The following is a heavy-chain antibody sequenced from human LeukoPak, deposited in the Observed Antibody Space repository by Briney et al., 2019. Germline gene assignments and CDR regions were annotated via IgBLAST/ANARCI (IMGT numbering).Heavy chain of an antibody. V-gene: IGHV3-30*02. Sequence: PGGSLRLSCAASGFTFSSYGMHWVRQAPGKGLEWVAFIRYDGSNKYYADSVKGRFTISRDNSKNTLYLQMNSLRAEDTAVYYCAKDEGYRYYYDSSGYLQYWGQGTLVTVSS. J-gene: IGHJ4*02. CDR3: AKDEGYRYYYDSSGYLQY. D-gene: IGHD3-22*01. CDR1: GFTFSSYG. CDR2: IRYDGSNK.